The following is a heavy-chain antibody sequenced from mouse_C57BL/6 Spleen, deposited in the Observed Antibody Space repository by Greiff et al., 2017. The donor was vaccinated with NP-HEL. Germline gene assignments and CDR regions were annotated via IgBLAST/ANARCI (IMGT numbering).Heavy chain of an antibody. V-gene: IGHV1-9*01. CDR2: ILPGSGST. J-gene: IGHJ4*01. D-gene: IGHD1-1*01. CDR1: GYTFTGYW. CDR3: AREGYYGSSPDQFPYYYAMDY. Sequence: QVQLQQSGAELMKPGASVKLSCKATGYTFTGYWIEWVKQRPGHGLEWIGEILPGSGSTNYNEKFKGKATFTADTSSNTAYMQLSSLTTEDSAIYYCAREGYYGSSPDQFPYYYAMDYWGQGTSVTVSS.